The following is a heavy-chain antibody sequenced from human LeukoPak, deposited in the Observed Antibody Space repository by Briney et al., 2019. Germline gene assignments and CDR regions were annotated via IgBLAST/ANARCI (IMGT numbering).Heavy chain of an antibody. CDR3: ARHGHTILGVVYYFDY. V-gene: IGHV4-39*01. CDR2: IYYSGST. CDR1: GGSISSGSYY. J-gene: IGHJ4*02. D-gene: IGHD3-3*01. Sequence: SETLSLTCTVSGGSISSGSYYWGWIRQPPGKGLEWIGSIYYSGSTYYNPSLKSRVTISVDTSKNHFSLKLSSVTAADTAVYYCARHGHTILGVVYYFDYWGQGTLVTVSS.